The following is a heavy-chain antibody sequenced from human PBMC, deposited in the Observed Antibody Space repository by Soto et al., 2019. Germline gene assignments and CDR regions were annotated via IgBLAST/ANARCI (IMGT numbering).Heavy chain of an antibody. CDR1: GFTFSHYV. D-gene: IGHD2-21*01. Sequence: GGSLRLSCAASGFTFSHYVLSWVRQSPGRGLEWVSSISGSGSSVYLADSVRGRFTMSRDLSRNTVSLQMNSLRAEDTAVYYCAKVRASYLSASYFYYGLDVWGQGTTVTVSS. V-gene: IGHV3-23*01. CDR3: AKVRASYLSASYFYYGLDV. CDR2: ISGSGSSV. J-gene: IGHJ6*02.